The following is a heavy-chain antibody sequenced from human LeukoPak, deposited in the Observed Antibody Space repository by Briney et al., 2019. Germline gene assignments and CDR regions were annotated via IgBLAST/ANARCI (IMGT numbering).Heavy chain of an antibody. D-gene: IGHD3-22*01. V-gene: IGHV4-39*07. CDR1: GGSISSSSYY. CDR3: ASYDSSGFDPAY. CDR2: IYYSGST. Sequence: SETLSLTCTVSGGSISSSSYYWGWIRQPPGKGLEWIGSIYYSGSTYYNPSLKSRVTISVDTSKNQFSLKLSSVTAADTAVYYCASYDSSGFDPAYCGQGTLVTVSS. J-gene: IGHJ4*02.